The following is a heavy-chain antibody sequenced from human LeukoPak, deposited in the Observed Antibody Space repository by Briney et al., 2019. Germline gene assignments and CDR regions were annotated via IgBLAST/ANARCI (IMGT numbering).Heavy chain of an antibody. CDR1: GFTFSSYW. CDR3: TTDPIGYSYGYYY. D-gene: IGHD5-18*01. J-gene: IGHJ4*02. V-gene: IGHV3-15*01. Sequence: GGSLRLSCAASGFTFSSYWMSWVRQAPGKGLEWVGRIKSKTDGGTTDYAAPVKGRFTISRDDSKNTLYLQMNSLKTEDTAVYYCTTDPIGYSYGYYYWGQGTLVTVSS. CDR2: IKSKTDGGTT.